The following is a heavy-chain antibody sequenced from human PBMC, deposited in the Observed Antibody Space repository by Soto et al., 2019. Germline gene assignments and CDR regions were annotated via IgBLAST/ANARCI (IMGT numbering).Heavy chain of an antibody. J-gene: IGHJ6*02. D-gene: IGHD2-8*01. CDR2: IIPIFGTA. CDR1: GGTFSSYA. CDR3: AREQADCTNGVCYYYYYYGMDV. Sequence: QVQLVQSGAEVKKPGSSVKVSCKASGGTFSSYAISWVRQAPGQGLEWMGGIIPIFGTANYEQKFQGRGTITADESTSTAYMDLSRLRSEDTAVYYCAREQADCTNGVCYYYYYYGMDVWGQGTTVTVSS. V-gene: IGHV1-69*12.